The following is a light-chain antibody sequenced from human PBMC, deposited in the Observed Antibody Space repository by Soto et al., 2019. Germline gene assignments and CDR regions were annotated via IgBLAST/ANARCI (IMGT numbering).Light chain of an antibody. V-gene: IGLV8-61*01. CDR2: STN. J-gene: IGLJ3*02. CDR3: VLHMASGVWV. Sequence: QTVVTQEPSISVSPGGTVTLTCGLTSGSVSSSNYPSWYQQTPGQAPRTLIHSTNTRSSGVPDRFSGSILGNKAALTITGAQAHDESDYYCVLHMASGVWVFGGGTKVT. CDR1: SGSVSSSNY.